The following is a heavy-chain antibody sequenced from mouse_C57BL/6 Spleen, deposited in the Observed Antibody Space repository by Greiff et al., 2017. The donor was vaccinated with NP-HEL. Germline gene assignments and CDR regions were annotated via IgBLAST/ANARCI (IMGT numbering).Heavy chain of an antibody. J-gene: IGHJ2*01. Sequence: EVQLQQSGPELVKPGASVKISCKASGYTFTDYYMNWVKQSHGKSLEWIGDINPNTGGTSYNQKFTGTAPLTVDKSSSTTYMELRSLPSEDSAVYYCARFPYYYGSYFDYWGQGTTLTVSS. D-gene: IGHD1-1*01. CDR1: GYTFTDYY. V-gene: IGHV1-26*01. CDR3: ARFPYYYGSYFDY. CDR2: INPNTGGT.